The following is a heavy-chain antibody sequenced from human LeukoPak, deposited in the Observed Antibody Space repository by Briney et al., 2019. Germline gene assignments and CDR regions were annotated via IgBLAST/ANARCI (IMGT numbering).Heavy chain of an antibody. Sequence: PGGSLRLSCAASGFTFSTYWMHWVRQAPGKGLVWVSRINNEETAANYADSVQGRFTISRDNAKSMLYLQTDSLRAEDTAVYYCARESTVGPIQTDALDIWGQGTMVTVSS. D-gene: IGHD1-26*01. CDR1: GFTFSTYW. J-gene: IGHJ3*02. V-gene: IGHV3-74*01. CDR3: ARESTVGPIQTDALDI. CDR2: INNEETAA.